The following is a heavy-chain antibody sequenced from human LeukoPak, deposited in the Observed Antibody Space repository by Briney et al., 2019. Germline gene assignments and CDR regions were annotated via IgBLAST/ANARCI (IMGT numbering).Heavy chain of an antibody. Sequence: SETLSLTCTVSGGSIGSNYWTWIRQPPGKGLEYIGYIYYTGATNYNPSLKSRVTISVDTSKNQFSLKMTSVTAADTAVYFCAKYGNSGWVIDNWGQGTLVTLSS. D-gene: IGHD6-19*01. CDR3: AKYGNSGWVIDN. CDR2: IYYTGAT. CDR1: GGSIGSNY. V-gene: IGHV4-59*08. J-gene: IGHJ4*02.